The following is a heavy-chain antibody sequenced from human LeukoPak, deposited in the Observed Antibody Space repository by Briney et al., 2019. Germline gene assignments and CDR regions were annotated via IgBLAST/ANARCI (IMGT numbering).Heavy chain of an antibody. CDR3: AKGVGATRVGSGGVIDY. D-gene: IGHD1-26*01. Sequence: PRGSPRLSCAASGFTFSSYAMSWVRQAPGKGLEWVSGISGSGAATYYADSVKGRFTISRDNSEDTLYLQLNSLRGEDTAVYYCAKGVGATRVGSGGVIDYWGQGTLVHVPS. V-gene: IGHV3-23*01. CDR2: ISGSGAAT. J-gene: IGHJ4*02. CDR1: GFTFSSYA.